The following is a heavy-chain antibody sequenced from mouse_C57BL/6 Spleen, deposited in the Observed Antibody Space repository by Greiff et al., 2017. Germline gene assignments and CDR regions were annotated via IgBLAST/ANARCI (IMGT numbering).Heavy chain of an antibody. CDR3: ARRGGYDSMDY. Sequence: QVHVKQPGAELVRPGSSVKLSCKASGYTFTSYWMHWVKQRPIQGLEWIGNIDPSDSETHYNQKFKDKATLTVDKSSSTAYMQLSSLTSEDSAVYYCARRGGYDSMDYWGQGTSVTVSS. CDR1: GYTFTSYW. V-gene: IGHV1-52*01. D-gene: IGHD2-2*01. CDR2: IDPSDSET. J-gene: IGHJ4*01.